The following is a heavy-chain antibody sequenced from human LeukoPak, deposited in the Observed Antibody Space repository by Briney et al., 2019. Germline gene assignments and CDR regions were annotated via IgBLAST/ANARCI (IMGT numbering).Heavy chain of an antibody. J-gene: IGHJ6*02. V-gene: IGHV3-23*03. D-gene: IGHD5-12*01. Sequence: GGSLRLSCAASGFRFSGYWMTWVRQAPGKGLEWVSVIYSGGSTYYADSVKGRFTISRDNSKNTLYLQMNSLRAEDTAVYYCAKDGGYDYHYYYYGMDVWGQGTTVTVSS. CDR1: GFRFSGYW. CDR2: IYSGGST. CDR3: AKDGGYDYHYYYYGMDV.